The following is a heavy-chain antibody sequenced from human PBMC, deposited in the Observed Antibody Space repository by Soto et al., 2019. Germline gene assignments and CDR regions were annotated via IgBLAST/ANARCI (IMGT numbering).Heavy chain of an antibody. CDR2: ISGSGGNA. Sequence: EVQLLESGGGLVQPGGSLRLSCAASGFTFSSYAMSWVRQAPGKGLEWVSTISGSGGNAYYADSVKGRFSISRDNSKNTLRLTMDRPRADHKAVYYCAKDGASGSDPPYYYFGMDVWGQGTTVTVSS. J-gene: IGHJ6*02. CDR3: AKDGASGSDPPYYYFGMDV. CDR1: GFTFSSYA. V-gene: IGHV3-23*01. D-gene: IGHD1-26*01.